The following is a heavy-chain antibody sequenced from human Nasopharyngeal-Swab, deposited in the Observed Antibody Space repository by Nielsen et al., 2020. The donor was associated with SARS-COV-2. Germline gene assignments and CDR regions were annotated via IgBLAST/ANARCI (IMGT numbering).Heavy chain of an antibody. D-gene: IGHD3-9*01. CDR3: TRDVNGYDDILTGFYRDYYYYMDV. CDR1: GFTFSDSA. Sequence: GESLKISCAASGFTFSDSAIHWVRQASGKGLEWVGRIRSKGNNYATAYAASVKGRFTIFRDDPTNTAFLQMNSLKTEDTAVYYCTRDVNGYDDILTGFYRDYYYYMDVWGQGTPVTVTS. J-gene: IGHJ6*02. CDR2: IRSKGNNYAT. V-gene: IGHV3-73*01.